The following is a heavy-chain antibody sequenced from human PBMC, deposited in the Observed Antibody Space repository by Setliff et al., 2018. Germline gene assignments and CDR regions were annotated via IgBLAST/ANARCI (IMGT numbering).Heavy chain of an antibody. D-gene: IGHD6-13*01. CDR1: GFAFRSYS. Sequence: GGSLRLSCSASGFAFRSYSMNWVRQTPGKGLEWVSYISGSSSTIYYADSVKGRFTISRDNAKNSLYLQMNSLRAEDTAVYYCARDGLYSSSWYGAFDIWGQGTMVTVSS. V-gene: IGHV3-48*04. J-gene: IGHJ3*02. CDR2: ISGSSSTI. CDR3: ARDGLYSSSWYGAFDI.